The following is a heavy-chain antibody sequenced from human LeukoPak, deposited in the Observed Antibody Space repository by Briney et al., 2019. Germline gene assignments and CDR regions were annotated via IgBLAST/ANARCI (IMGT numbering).Heavy chain of an antibody. Sequence: GGSLRLSCAASGFIISNYAMNWVRQAPGQGLEWVSVISGRDSGTYYADSMKGRFTISRDNSKNTLYLHMNSLRAEDTAVYYCAKPGLLWFGELLLNYFDYWGQGTLVTVSS. CDR2: ISGRDSGT. CDR1: GFIISNYA. CDR3: AKPGLLWFGELLLNYFDY. J-gene: IGHJ4*02. V-gene: IGHV3-23*01. D-gene: IGHD3-10*01.